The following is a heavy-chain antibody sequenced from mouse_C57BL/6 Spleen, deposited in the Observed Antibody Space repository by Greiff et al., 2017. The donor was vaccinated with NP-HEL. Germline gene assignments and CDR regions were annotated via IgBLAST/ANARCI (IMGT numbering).Heavy chain of an antibody. J-gene: IGHJ4*01. D-gene: IGHD2-1*01. CDR3: ARGNSDYAMDY. Sequence: VQLQQSGPVLVKPGASVKMSCKASGYTFTDYNMNWVKQSHGKSLEWIGVINPYNGGTSYNQKFKGKATLTVDKSSSTAYMELNSLTSEDSAVYYCARGNSDYAMDYWGQGTSVTVSS. V-gene: IGHV1-19*01. CDR1: GYTFTDYN. CDR2: INPYNGGT.